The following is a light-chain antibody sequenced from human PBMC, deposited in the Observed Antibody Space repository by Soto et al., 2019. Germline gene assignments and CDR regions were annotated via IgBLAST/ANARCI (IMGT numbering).Light chain of an antibody. J-gene: IGLJ1*01. CDR1: SSDVGGYNY. Sequence: QSVLTQPASVSGSPGQSINISCTGTSSDVGGYNYVSWYQHHPGKAPKLIIYDDSNRPSGVSNPFSGSKSGNTASLTISGLQPEDEADYYCSSYTTSNTRQIVFGTGTKLTVL. CDR2: DDS. V-gene: IGLV2-14*03. CDR3: SSYTTSNTRQIV.